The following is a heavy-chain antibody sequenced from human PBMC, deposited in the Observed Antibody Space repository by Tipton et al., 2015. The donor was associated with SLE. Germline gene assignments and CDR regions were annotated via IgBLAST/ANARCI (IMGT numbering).Heavy chain of an antibody. CDR1: GDSISTGNYY. D-gene: IGHD1-26*01. Sequence: LRLSCTVSGDSISTGNYYWGWIRQPAGKGLEWIGRIYPSVTTNYNPSLTSQVTMSIDTSKNQFSLKLSSVAAADTAVYYCARGPGSESGEAFDIWGQGTMVTVSS. J-gene: IGHJ3*02. CDR2: IYPSVTT. V-gene: IGHV4-61*02. CDR3: ARGPGSESGEAFDI.